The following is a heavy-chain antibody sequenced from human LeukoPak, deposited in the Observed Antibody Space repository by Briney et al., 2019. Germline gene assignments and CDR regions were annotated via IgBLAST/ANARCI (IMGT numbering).Heavy chain of an antibody. CDR2: INSDGSWT. D-gene: IGHD2/OR15-2a*01. V-gene: IGHV3-74*01. J-gene: IGHJ4*02. CDR1: GNYW. Sequence: GGSLRLSCAASGNYWMHWVRQVPGKGLVRVSHINSDGSWTSYADPVKGRFTISKDNAKNTVYLQMNSLRAEDTAVYYCVSFYETYWGRGTLVTVSS. CDR3: VSFYETY.